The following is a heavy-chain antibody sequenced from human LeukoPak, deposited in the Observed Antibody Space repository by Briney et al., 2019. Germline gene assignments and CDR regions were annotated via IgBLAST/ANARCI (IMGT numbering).Heavy chain of an antibody. CDR2: IWYDGTNK. Sequence: GGSLRLSCAASGFTFSSFGMHWVRQAPGKGLEWVAVIWYDGTNKYYADSVKGRFTISRDNSKNTLYLQMNSLRAEDTALYYCARSNCGGDCLYGMDVWGQGTTVTVSS. CDR1: GFTFSSFG. CDR3: ARSNCGGDCLYGMDV. D-gene: IGHD2-21*02. J-gene: IGHJ6*02. V-gene: IGHV3-33*01.